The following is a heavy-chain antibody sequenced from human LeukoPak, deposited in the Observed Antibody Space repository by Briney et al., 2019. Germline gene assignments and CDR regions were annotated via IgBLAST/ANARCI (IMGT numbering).Heavy chain of an antibody. V-gene: IGHV4-59*01. CDR3: ARVAAGDYYYYYYMDV. CDR1: GGSISRYY. CDR2: IYYSGST. J-gene: IGHJ6*03. Sequence: SETLSLTCTVSGGSISRYYWSWIRHPPGKGLEWIGYIYYSGSTNYNPSLKSRVTISVDTSKNQFSLKLSSVTAADTAVYYCARVAAGDYYYYYYMDVWGKGTTVTVSS. D-gene: IGHD6-25*01.